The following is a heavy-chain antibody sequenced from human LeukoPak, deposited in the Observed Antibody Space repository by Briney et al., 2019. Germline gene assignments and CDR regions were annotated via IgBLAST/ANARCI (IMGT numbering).Heavy chain of an antibody. CDR2: INHSGST. CDR1: GGSFSGYY. D-gene: IGHD5-24*01. Sequence: PSETLSLTCAVYGGSFSGYYWSWIRQPPGKGLEWIGEINHSGSTNYNPSLKSRVTISVDTSKNQFSLKLSSVTAADTAVYYCARVRGWGPRWLQATDAFDIWGQGTMVTVSS. J-gene: IGHJ3*02. CDR3: ARVRGWGPRWLQATDAFDI. V-gene: IGHV4-34*01.